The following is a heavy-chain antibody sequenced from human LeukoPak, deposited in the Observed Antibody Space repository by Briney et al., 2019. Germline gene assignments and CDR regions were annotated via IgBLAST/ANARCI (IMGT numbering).Heavy chain of an antibody. CDR1: GGSTSVYY. Sequence: SETLSLTCTVSGGSTSVYYWGWIRQPPGKGLEWIGSIYYSGSTYYNPSLKSRVTISVDTSKNQFSLKLSSVTAADTAVYYCARYDFWSVLPSWGQGTLVTVSS. J-gene: IGHJ5*02. V-gene: IGHV4-39*01. CDR2: IYYSGST. CDR3: ARYDFWSVLPS. D-gene: IGHD3-3*01.